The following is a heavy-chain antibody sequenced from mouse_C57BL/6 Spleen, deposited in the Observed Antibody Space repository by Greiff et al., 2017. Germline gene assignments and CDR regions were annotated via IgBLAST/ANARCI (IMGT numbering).Heavy chain of an antibody. CDR3: TRGDDYGPFAY. CDR2: ISSGGDYI. J-gene: IGHJ3*01. Sequence: DVMLVESGEGLVKPGGSLKLSCAASGFTFSSYAMSWVRQTPEKRLEWVAYISSGGDYIYYAETVKGRFTISRDNARNTLYLQMSSLKSEDTAMYYCTRGDDYGPFAYWGQGTLVTVSA. CDR1: GFTFSSYA. D-gene: IGHD2-4*01. V-gene: IGHV5-9-1*02.